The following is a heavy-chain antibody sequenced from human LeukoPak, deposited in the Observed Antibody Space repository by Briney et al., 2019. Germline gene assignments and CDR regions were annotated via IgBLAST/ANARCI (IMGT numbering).Heavy chain of an antibody. D-gene: IGHD2-21*02. CDR3: ARDEIPCGGDCYRLPIWFDP. J-gene: IGHJ5*02. Sequence: GASLKVSCKASGYTFTGYYMHWVRQAPGQGLEWMGWINSESAGTNYAQKFQGRVTMTRDTSISTAYMELSRLRSDDTAVYYCARDEIPCGGDCYRLPIWFDPWGQGTLVTVSS. V-gene: IGHV1-2*02. CDR2: INSESAGT. CDR1: GYTFTGYY.